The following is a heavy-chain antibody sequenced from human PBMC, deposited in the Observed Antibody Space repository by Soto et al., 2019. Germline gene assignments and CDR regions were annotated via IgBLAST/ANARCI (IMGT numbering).Heavy chain of an antibody. CDR2: IYYSGNT. CDR3: ARHQGSSYYYSVPDLYHFDY. J-gene: IGHJ4*02. V-gene: IGHV4-39*01. D-gene: IGHD3-22*01. Sequence: SETLSLTCTVSGGSISSSSYFWGWIRQPPGKGLEWIGSIYYSGNTYYNPSLNSRVTISVDTSKNQFSLMLTSMTAADTAVYYCARHQGSSYYYSVPDLYHFDYWGQGTLVTVSS. CDR1: GGSISSSSYF.